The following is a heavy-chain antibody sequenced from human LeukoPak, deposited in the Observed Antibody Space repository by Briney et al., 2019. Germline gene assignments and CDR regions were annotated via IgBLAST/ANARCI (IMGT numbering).Heavy chain of an antibody. V-gene: IGHV3-21*06. D-gene: IGHD2-2*01. CDR3: ARAGTCSSTSCDGGIEY. Sequence: GGSLRLSCAASGFAFSSYNMKWVRQAPGKGLEWVSLISTTSTYIYYADSVKGRFTVSRDNSKNLLYLQMDSLRVEDTAVYYCARAGTCSSTSCDGGIEYWGEGTLVTVSS. J-gene: IGHJ4*02. CDR1: GFAFSSYN. CDR2: ISTTSTYI.